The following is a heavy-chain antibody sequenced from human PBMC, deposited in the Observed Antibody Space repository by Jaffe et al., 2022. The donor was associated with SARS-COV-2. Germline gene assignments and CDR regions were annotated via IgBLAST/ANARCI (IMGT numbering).Heavy chain of an antibody. D-gene: IGHD5-12*01. CDR2: INPSGGST. Sequence: QVQLVQSGAEVKKPGASVKVSCKASGYTFTSYYMHWVRQAPGQGLEWMGIINPSGGSTSYAQKFQGRVTMTRDTSTSTVYMELSSLRSEDTAVYYCARDARDGYTRNWFDPWGQGTLVTVSS. V-gene: IGHV1-46*01. CDR3: ARDARDGYTRNWFDP. CDR1: GYTFTSYY. J-gene: IGHJ5*02.